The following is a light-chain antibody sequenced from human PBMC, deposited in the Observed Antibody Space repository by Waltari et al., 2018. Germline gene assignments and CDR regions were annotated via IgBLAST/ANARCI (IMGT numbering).Light chain of an antibody. CDR2: QDR. Sequence: SYELTQPPSVSVSPGQTARLTCFGDTLPKHYAYWYPQKPGQAPFLLIYQDRGRPSGLPERFSGSSSGTTVTLTISGVQAEDEAGYYCQSADNSGTYVLFGGGTKVTVL. J-gene: IGLJ3*02. CDR1: TLPKHY. CDR3: QSADNSGTYVL. V-gene: IGLV3-25*03.